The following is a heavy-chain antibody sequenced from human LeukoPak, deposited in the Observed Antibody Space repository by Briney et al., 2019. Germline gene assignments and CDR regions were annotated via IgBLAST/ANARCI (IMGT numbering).Heavy chain of an antibody. Sequence: PSETLSLTCTVSGGSITSGSYSWSWIRQPPGKGLEWVGYIYYSGSTNYNPSLKSRVTISVDTSKNQFSLKLSSVTAADTAVYYCARDVDTAMVTRAFDIWGQGTMVTVSS. D-gene: IGHD5-18*01. V-gene: IGHV4-61*01. CDR3: ARDVDTAMVTRAFDI. CDR2: IYYSGST. J-gene: IGHJ3*02. CDR1: GGSITSGSYS.